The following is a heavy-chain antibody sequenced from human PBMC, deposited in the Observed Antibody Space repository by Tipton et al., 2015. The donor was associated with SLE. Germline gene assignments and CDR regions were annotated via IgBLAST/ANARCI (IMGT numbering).Heavy chain of an antibody. D-gene: IGHD1-1*01. J-gene: IGHJ3*02. CDR3: TSRGGPGSFDAFDI. Sequence: QLVQSGAEVKKPGESLNISCKASGYTFTTYWIGWVRQMPGKGLEWMGIIYPGDSATTYSPSFQGQVTISADKSITTAYLQWSSLKASDSAMYYCTSRGGPGSFDAFDIWGQGTMVTVSS. V-gene: IGHV5-51*03. CDR1: GYTFTTYW. CDR2: IYPGDSAT.